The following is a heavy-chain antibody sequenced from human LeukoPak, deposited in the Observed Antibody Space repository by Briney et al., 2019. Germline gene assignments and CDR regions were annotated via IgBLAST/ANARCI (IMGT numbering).Heavy chain of an antibody. J-gene: IGHJ5*02. CDR3: ARDPSGYNWFDP. V-gene: IGHV4-34*01. Sequence: SETLSLTCAVYGGSFSGHYWRWIRQPPGKGLEWIGEINHSGCPYYNPSLKNRVTISVDTSKNQFSLKLSSVTAADTAVYYCARDPSGYNWFDPWGQGTLVTVSS. CDR1: GGSFSGHY. D-gene: IGHD3-10*01. CDR2: INHSGCP.